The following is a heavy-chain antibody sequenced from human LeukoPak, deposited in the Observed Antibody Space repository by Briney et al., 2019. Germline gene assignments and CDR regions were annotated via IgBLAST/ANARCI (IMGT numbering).Heavy chain of an antibody. CDR3: ARHRSGSQWDSFDY. J-gene: IGHJ4*02. V-gene: IGHV5-51*01. CDR2: IYPGDSDT. Sequence: GESLKISCKGSGYRFTAHWIGWVRQKPGQGLEWMGIIYPGDSDTKYSPSFQGQVTISADKSTFTAYLHWGSLKVSYTAIYYCARHRSGSQWDSFDYWGQGTLVTVSS. D-gene: IGHD1-26*01. CDR1: GYRFTAHW.